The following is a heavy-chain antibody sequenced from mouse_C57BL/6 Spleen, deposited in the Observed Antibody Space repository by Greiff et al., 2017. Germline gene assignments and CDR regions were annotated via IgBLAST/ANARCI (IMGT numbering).Heavy chain of an antibody. D-gene: IGHD1-1*01. CDR2: ISSGGDYI. J-gene: IGHJ1*03. CDR1: GFTFSSYA. CDR3: TRDYYGSSYGYFDV. Sequence: EVKLVESGEGLVKPGGSLKLSCAASGFTFSSYAMSWVRQTPEKRLEWVAYISSGGDYIYYADTVKGRFTISRDNARNTLYLQMSSLNSEDTAMYYCTRDYYGSSYGYFDVWGTGTTVTVSS. V-gene: IGHV5-9-1*02.